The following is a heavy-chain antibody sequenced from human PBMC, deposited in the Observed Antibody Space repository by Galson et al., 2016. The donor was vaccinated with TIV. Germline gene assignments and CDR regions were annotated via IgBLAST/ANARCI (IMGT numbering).Heavy chain of an antibody. J-gene: IGHJ3*02. CDR3: ARVGVTTATNRAVDI. Sequence: SVKVSCKASGGAFRNYGINWVRQAPGQGLEWMGRIIPILGMANYAQKFQGRVTITADESTSTAYMEVTSLRSEDTAVYYCARVGVTTATNRAVDIWGQGTIVTVYS. V-gene: IGHV1-69*04. CDR1: GGAFRNYG. D-gene: IGHD4-17*01. CDR2: IIPILGMA.